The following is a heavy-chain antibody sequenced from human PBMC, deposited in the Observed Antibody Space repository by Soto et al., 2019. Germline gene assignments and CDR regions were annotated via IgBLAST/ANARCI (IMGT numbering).Heavy chain of an antibody. J-gene: IGHJ4*02. Sequence: SVKVSCKASGGTFSSYAISWVRQAPGQGLEWMGGIIPIFGTANYAQKFQGRVTITADESTSTAYMELSSLRSEDTAVYYCAKDSPGFYYYDSSGYPDDTFDYWGQGTLVTVSS. CDR2: IIPIFGTA. D-gene: IGHD3-22*01. CDR3: AKDSPGFYYYDSSGYPDDTFDY. CDR1: GGTFSSYA. V-gene: IGHV1-69*13.